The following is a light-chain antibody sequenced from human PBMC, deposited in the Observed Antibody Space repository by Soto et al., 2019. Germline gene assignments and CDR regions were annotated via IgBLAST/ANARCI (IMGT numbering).Light chain of an antibody. Sequence: DIQMTQSPSALSTSVGDRVTITCRASQSISTFLSWYQQKPGKAPKLLMSAASSLRSGVPTRFRGSVSGTSFTLTISSLQPEDSGTYYCQQSYSTPYTFGQGTKVEI. CDR3: QQSYSTPYT. CDR1: QSISTF. CDR2: AAS. J-gene: IGKJ2*01. V-gene: IGKV1-39*01.